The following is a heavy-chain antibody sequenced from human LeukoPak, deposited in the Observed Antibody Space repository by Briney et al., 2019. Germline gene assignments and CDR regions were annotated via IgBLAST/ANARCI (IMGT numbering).Heavy chain of an antibody. CDR2: IYYSGST. Sequence: ASETLSLACTVSGGSISSYYWSWIRQPPGKGLEWIGYIYYSGSTNYNPSLKSRVTISLDTSKNQFSLKLSSVTAADTAVYHCARVSTLALHYYGMDVWGQGTTVTVSS. CDR1: GGSISSYY. V-gene: IGHV4-59*01. CDR3: ARVSTLALHYYGMDV. D-gene: IGHD6-13*01. J-gene: IGHJ6*02.